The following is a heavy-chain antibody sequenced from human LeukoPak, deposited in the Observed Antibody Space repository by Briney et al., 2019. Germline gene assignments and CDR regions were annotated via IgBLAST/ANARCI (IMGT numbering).Heavy chain of an antibody. D-gene: IGHD6-13*01. CDR3: ARVQIAAAGTADY. CDR1: GFPFRGYS. Sequence: PGGSLRLSCAVSGFPFRGYSMNWVRQAPGKGLEWVSYISSSGSTIYYADSVKGRFTISRDNAKNSLYLQMNSLRAEDTAVYYCARVQIAAAGTADYWGQGTLVTVSS. J-gene: IGHJ4*02. CDR2: ISSSGSTI. V-gene: IGHV3-48*01.